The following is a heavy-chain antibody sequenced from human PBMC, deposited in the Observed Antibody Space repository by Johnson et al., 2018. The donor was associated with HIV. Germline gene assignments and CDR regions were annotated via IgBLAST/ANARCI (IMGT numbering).Heavy chain of an antibody. CDR2: ISSNGGST. D-gene: IGHD2-15*01. J-gene: IGHJ3*02. CDR1: GFTFSSYA. CDR3: ARGNIVVVAAATDIDI. V-gene: IGHV3-64*01. Sequence: MQLVESGGGLVQPGGSLRLSCAASGFTFSSYAMHWVRQAPGKGLEYVSAISSNGGSTYYANSVKGRFTISRDNSKNTLYLQMGSLRAEDMAVYYCARGNIVVVAAATDIDIWGQGTMVTVSS.